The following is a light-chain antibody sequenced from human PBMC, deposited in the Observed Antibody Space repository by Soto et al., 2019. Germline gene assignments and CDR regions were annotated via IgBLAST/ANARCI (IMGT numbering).Light chain of an antibody. CDR3: QQYGSSRWT. Sequence: EIVLTQSPATLSLSPGERATLSCRASQSVGTFFAWYQQKPGQAPRLLIYDASNRATGIPARFSGSGSGTDFTLTISRLEPEDFAVYYCQQYGSSRWTFGQGTKVDIK. CDR1: QSVGTF. J-gene: IGKJ1*01. V-gene: IGKV3-20*01. CDR2: DAS.